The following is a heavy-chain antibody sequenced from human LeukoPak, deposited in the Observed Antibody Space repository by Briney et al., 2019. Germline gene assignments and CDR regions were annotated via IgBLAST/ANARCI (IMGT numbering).Heavy chain of an antibody. CDR1: GGSISSGGYY. CDR2: IYYSGST. D-gene: IGHD5-12*01. CDR3: ARVYSGYWGALIDI. Sequence: SQTLSLTCTVSGGSISSGGYYWSWIRQHPGKGLEWIGYIYYSGSTNYNPSIKSRVTISVDTSKNQFSLKLSSVTAADTAVYYCARVYSGYWGALIDIWGQGTMVTVSS. J-gene: IGHJ3*02. V-gene: IGHV4-31*03.